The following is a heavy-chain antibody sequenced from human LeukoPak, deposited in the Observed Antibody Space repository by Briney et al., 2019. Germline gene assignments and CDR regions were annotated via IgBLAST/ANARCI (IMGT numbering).Heavy chain of an antibody. CDR1: GGSFSGYY. CDR2: INHSGST. CDR3: ARERPSYYDILTGYYPRSLPYYFDY. V-gene: IGHV4-34*01. Sequence: TSETLSLTCAVYGGSFSGYYWSWIRQPPGKGLEWIGEINHSGSTNYNPSLKSRVTISVDTSKNQFSLKLSSVTAADTAVYYCARERPSYYDILTGYYPRSLPYYFDYWGQGTLVTVSS. J-gene: IGHJ4*02. D-gene: IGHD3-9*01.